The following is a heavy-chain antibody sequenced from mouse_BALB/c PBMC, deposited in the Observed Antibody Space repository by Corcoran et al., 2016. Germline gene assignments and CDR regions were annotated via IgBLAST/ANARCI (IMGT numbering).Heavy chain of an antibody. CDR1: GFNIKDHY. D-gene: IGHD2-10*02. V-gene: IGHV14-1*02. CDR3: ARGYGNSAWFAY. J-gene: IGHJ3*01. Sequence: EVQLQQSGAELVRPGALVKLSCKASGFNIKDHYMHWVKQRPEQGLEWMGWIDPGNGNTIYDPKFQGKASITADTSSNTAYLQFSSLTSEDTAVYYWARGYGNSAWFAYWGQGTLVTVSA. CDR2: IDPGNGNT.